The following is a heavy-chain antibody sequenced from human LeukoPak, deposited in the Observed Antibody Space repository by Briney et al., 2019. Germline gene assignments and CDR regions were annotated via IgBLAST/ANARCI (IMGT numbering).Heavy chain of an antibody. Sequence: SETLSLTCTVSGDSISSGDYYWSWIRQPAGKGLEWIGRISSSGSTNYNPSLKSRVTISVDTSKNQFSLKLSSVTAADTAVYFCARGPYSYDSSGAFDIWGQGTMVTVTS. D-gene: IGHD3-22*01. J-gene: IGHJ3*02. CDR3: ARGPYSYDSSGAFDI. V-gene: IGHV4-61*02. CDR1: GDSISSGDYY. CDR2: ISSSGST.